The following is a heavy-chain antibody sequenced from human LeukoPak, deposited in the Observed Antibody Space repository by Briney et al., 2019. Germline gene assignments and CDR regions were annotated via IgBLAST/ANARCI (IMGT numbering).Heavy chain of an antibody. J-gene: IGHJ5*02. V-gene: IGHV4-39*07. D-gene: IGHD3-10*01. CDR1: GGSISSSSYY. Sequence: PSETLSLTCTVSGGSISSSSYYWDWIRQPPGKGLEWIGEINHSGSTNYNPSLKSRVTISVDMSKNQFSLKLSSVTAADTAVYYCARGMLLWFEYNWFDPWGQGTLGTVSS. CDR3: ARGMLLWFEYNWFDP. CDR2: INHSGST.